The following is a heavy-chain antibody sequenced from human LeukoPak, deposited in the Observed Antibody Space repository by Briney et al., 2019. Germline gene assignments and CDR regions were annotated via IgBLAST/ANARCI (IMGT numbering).Heavy chain of an antibody. J-gene: IGHJ6*03. D-gene: IGHD3-9*01. V-gene: IGHV4-39*01. CDR3: ARLDPILTGYFPRDYYYYMDV. CDR2: IYYSGST. CDR1: GGSISSSRYY. Sequence: PSETLSLTCTVSGGSISSSRYYWGWIRQPPGKGLEWIGSIYYSGSTYYNPSLKSRVTISVDTSKNQFSLKLSSVTAADTAVYYCARLDPILTGYFPRDYYYYMDVWGKGTTVTVSS.